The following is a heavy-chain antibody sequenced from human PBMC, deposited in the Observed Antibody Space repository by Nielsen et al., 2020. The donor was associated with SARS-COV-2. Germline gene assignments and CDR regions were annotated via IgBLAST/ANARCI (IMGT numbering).Heavy chain of an antibody. J-gene: IGHJ5*02. CDR2: IKQDGSEK. D-gene: IGHD3-10*01. Sequence: GGSLRLSCAASGFTFSSYWMSWVRQAPGKGLEWVANIKQDGSEKYYVDSVKGRFTISRDNAKNSLYLQMNSLRAEDTAVYCCARDRFHYYGSGSRMVWFDPWGQGTLVTVSS. CDR3: ARDRFHYYGSGSRMVWFDP. CDR1: GFTFSSYW. V-gene: IGHV3-7*01.